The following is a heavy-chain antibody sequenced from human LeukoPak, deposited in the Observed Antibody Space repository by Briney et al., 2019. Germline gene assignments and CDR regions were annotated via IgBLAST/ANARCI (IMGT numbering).Heavy chain of an antibody. Sequence: SVKVSCKASGGTFSSYAISWVRQAPGQGLEWMGGIIPIFGTANYAQKFQGRVTITTDESTSTAYMELSSLRSEDTAVYYCAREGVWWELRRGFDYWGQGTLVTVSS. D-gene: IGHD1-26*01. CDR2: IIPIFGTA. CDR3: AREGVWWELRRGFDY. CDR1: GGTFSSYA. V-gene: IGHV1-69*05. J-gene: IGHJ4*02.